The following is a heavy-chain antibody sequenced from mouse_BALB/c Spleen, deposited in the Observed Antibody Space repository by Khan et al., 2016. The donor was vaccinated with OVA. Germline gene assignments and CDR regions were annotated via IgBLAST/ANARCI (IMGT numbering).Heavy chain of an antibody. CDR1: GYSITSDYA. CDR3: SRGHYYGYGAMDY. Sequence: EVQLQESGPGLVKPSQSLSLTCTVTGYSITSDYAWNWIRQYPGNKLEWMGYISYSGSTSYNPSLKSRISITRDTSKNQFFLQLNSLTTEDTGTYYCSRGHYYGYGAMDYWGQGTSVTVSS. J-gene: IGHJ4*01. CDR2: ISYSGST. V-gene: IGHV3-2*02. D-gene: IGHD1-2*01.